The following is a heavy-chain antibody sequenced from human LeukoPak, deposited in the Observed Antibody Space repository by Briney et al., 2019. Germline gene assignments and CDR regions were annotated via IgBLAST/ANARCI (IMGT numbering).Heavy chain of an antibody. J-gene: IGHJ4*02. D-gene: IGHD2-2*02. Sequence: SETLSLTCTVSGYSITSGYNWAWIRQPPGKVLEWIGSVYHSGSAYYNPSLKSRVTISVDTSKNQFSLKLSSVTAADTAVYYCVRYCSSTTCYTRAVDYWGQGTLVTVSS. V-gene: IGHV4-38-2*02. CDR2: VYHSGSA. CDR1: GYSITSGYN. CDR3: VRYCSSTTCYTRAVDY.